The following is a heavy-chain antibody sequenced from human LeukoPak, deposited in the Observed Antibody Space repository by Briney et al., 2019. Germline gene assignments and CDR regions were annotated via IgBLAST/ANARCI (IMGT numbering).Heavy chain of an antibody. J-gene: IGHJ5*02. CDR1: GYTFTGYY. CDR2: INPNSGGT. Sequence: ASVKVSCKASGYTFTGYYMHWVRQAPGQGLEWMGWINPNSGGTNYAQKFQGRVTMTRDTSISTAYMELSRLRSDDTAVYYCAIVMITFGGVIDPWGQGTPVTVSS. D-gene: IGHD3-16*01. CDR3: AIVMITFGGVIDP. V-gene: IGHV1-2*02.